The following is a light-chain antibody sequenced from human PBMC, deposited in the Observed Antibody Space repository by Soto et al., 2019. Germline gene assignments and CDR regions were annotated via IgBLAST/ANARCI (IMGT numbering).Light chain of an antibody. CDR2: EVA. J-gene: IGLJ1*01. CDR1: SSDVGNHNY. V-gene: IGLV2-14*01. Sequence: QSVLAQPASVSGSPGQSITISCTGTSSDVGNHNYVSWYQQHPGKAPKLLIYEVANRPSGVSNRFSASKSGNTASLTISGLQAEDEADYYCSSYTSSSTYVFGTGTKVTLL. CDR3: SSYTSSSTYV.